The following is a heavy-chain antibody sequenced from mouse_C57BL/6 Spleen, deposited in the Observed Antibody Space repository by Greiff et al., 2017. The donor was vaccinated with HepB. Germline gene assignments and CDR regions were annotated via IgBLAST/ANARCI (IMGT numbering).Heavy chain of an antibody. J-gene: IGHJ4*01. CDR2: IDPSDSYT. D-gene: IGHD1-1*01. V-gene: IGHV1-69*01. Sequence: VQLQQPGAELVMPGASVKLSCKASGYTFTSYWMHWVKQRPGQGLEWIGEIDPSDSYTNYNQKFKGKSTLTVDKSSSTAYMQLSSLTSEDSAVYYCALITTVVAVDYWGQGTSVTVSS. CDR1: GYTFTSYW. CDR3: ALITTVVAVDY.